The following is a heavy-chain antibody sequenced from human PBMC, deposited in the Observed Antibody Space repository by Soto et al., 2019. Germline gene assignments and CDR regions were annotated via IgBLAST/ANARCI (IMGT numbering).Heavy chain of an antibody. Sequence: PSETLSLTCAVSGVYISSGGYSWSWVRQPPGKGLEWIGYIYHSGSTYYNPSLKSRVTISVDRSKTQFSLKLSSVPAAETAVYYSARVPSPWGQGTLVPVSP. CDR3: ARVPSP. J-gene: IGHJ5*02. V-gene: IGHV4-30-2*01. CDR2: IYHSGST. CDR1: GVYISSGGYS.